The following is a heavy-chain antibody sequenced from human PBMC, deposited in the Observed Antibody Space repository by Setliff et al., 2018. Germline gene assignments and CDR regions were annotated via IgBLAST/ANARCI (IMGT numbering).Heavy chain of an antibody. V-gene: IGHV4-61*02. Sequence: ASETLSLTCTVSGDSISSGSYHWSWIRKPAGKGLEWIGRIHPSGSTNYNPSLKSRVTISVDTSKNQFSLKVSSVTAADTAVYYCARTRRDDLDSPFDAFDIWGQGTKVTVSS. J-gene: IGHJ3*02. D-gene: IGHD3-3*01. CDR2: IHPSGST. CDR1: GDSISSGSYH. CDR3: ARTRRDDLDSPFDAFDI.